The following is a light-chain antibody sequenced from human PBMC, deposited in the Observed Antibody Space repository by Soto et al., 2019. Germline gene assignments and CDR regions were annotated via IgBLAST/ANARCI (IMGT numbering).Light chain of an antibody. CDR3: QHYGSSPRT. Sequence: EIVLTQSPGTLSFSPGERATLSCRASQSITNNYLAWYQQKAGQVPRLLLYGASTRPTGIPDRFSGSGSGTDFTLTITRLEPEDFAVYYCQHYGSSPRTFGQGTKVEIK. V-gene: IGKV3-20*01. J-gene: IGKJ1*01. CDR2: GAS. CDR1: QSITNNY.